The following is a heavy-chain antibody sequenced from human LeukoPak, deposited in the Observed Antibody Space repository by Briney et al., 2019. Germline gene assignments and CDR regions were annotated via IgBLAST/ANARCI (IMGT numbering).Heavy chain of an antibody. V-gene: IGHV4-39*07. Sequence: SETLSLTCTVSGGSISSSSYYWGWIRQPPGKGLEWIGSIYYSGSTYYNPSLKSRVTISVDTSKNQFSLRLSSVTAADMAVYYCARDGDYGDYVFDYWGQGTLVTVSS. J-gene: IGHJ4*02. CDR3: ARDGDYGDYVFDY. D-gene: IGHD4-17*01. CDR1: GGSISSSSYY. CDR2: IYYSGST.